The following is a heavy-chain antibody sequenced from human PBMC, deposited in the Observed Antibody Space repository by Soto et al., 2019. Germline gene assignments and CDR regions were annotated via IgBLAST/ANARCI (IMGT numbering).Heavy chain of an antibody. D-gene: IGHD3-16*01. CDR2: IKQDGRET. Sequence: EVQLVESGGGLVQPGGSLRLSCAASGFTFSSYWMSWVRQAPGKALECVANIKQDGRETYYVDSVKGRFTISRDNANSALYLQMDSLGAEDTAAYYCARRTSHYNYVHVWYWGQGTHVIVSS. CDR1: GFTFSSYW. CDR3: ARRTSHYNYVHVWY. V-gene: IGHV3-7*03. J-gene: IGHJ4*02.